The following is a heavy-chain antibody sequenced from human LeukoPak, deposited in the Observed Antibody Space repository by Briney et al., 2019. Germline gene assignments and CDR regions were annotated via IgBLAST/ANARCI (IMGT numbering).Heavy chain of an antibody. CDR1: GFTFSTYS. J-gene: IGHJ6*02. D-gene: IGHD2-21*02. CDR3: ARDGDPIAYGGSGGDPGGYYYGMDV. V-gene: IGHV3-21*01. Sequence: GGSLILSCAASGFTFSTYSMTWVRQAPGKGLEWVSSISSGSSDISYADSVKGRFTISRDNAKHSLYLRVNSLRAEDTAVYYCARDGDPIAYGGSGGDPGGYYYGMDVWGQGTTVTVSS. CDR2: ISSGSSDI.